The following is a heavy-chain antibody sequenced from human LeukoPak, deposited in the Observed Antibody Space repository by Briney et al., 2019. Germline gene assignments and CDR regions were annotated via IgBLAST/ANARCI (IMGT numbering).Heavy chain of an antibody. J-gene: IGHJ4*02. CDR2: ISISSSYI. CDR1: GFTFSSYS. CDR3: ARGARGSGWRVFDY. Sequence: GGSLRLSCAASGFTFSSYSMNWVRQAPGKGLEWVSSISISSSYISDADSVKGRFTTSRDNAKTSLYLQMNSLRAEDTAVYYCARGARGSGWRVFDYWGQGTLVTVSS. V-gene: IGHV3-21*01. D-gene: IGHD6-19*01.